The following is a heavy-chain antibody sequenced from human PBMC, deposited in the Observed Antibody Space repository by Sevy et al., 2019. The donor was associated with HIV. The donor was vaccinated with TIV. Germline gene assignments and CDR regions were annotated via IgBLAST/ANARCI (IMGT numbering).Heavy chain of an antibody. D-gene: IGHD6-13*01. CDR1: GSTVNPYA. CDR2: INNSGGST. CDR3: VKERVGYISSWYYFDY. V-gene: IGHV3-23*01. J-gene: IGHJ4*02. Sequence: GGSLRLSCIASGSTVNPYAMSWVRQAPGKGLEWVAAINNSGGSTDYADSVGGRFSISRDNPNVYLEMNSLRVEDTAVYYCVKERVGYISSWYYFDYWGQGTLVTVSS.